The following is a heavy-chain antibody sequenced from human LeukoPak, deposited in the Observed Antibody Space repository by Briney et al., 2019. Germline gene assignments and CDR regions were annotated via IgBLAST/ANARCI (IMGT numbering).Heavy chain of an antibody. CDR3: ARVGLRDAFDI. Sequence: GGSLRLSCAASGFTFSNAWMSWVRQAPGKGLEWVSYISSSSSYTNYADSVKGRFTISRDNAKNSLYLQMNSLRAEDTAVYYCARVGLRDAFDIWGQGTMVTVSS. CDR1: GFTFSNAW. J-gene: IGHJ3*02. CDR2: ISSSSSYT. V-gene: IGHV3-11*06. D-gene: IGHD4-17*01.